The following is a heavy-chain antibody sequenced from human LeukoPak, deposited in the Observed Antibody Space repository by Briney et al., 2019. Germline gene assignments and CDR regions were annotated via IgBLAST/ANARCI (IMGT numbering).Heavy chain of an antibody. CDR3: AEAGIVGRTFRIDY. CDR1: RFTFRSYS. J-gene: IGHJ4*02. D-gene: IGHD1-26*01. CDR2: ISDSGDDT. V-gene: IGHV3-23*01. Sequence: GGSLRLSCVASRFTFRSYSMSWVRQAPGKGLEWVQSISDSGDDTYYADSVQGRFIISRDNAKNTLYLQMNSLRAEDTAIYYCAEAGIVGRTFRIDYWGQGTQVTVSS.